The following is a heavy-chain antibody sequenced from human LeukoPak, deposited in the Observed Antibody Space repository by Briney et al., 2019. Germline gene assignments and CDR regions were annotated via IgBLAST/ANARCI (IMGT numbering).Heavy chain of an antibody. CDR3: ARGRIGGPDAFDI. D-gene: IGHD4-23*01. CDR1: GFTFSSYA. Sequence: GGSLRLSCAASGFTFSSYAMHWVRQAPGKGLEWVAVISYDGSNKYYADSVKGRFTIPRDNSKNTLYLQMNSLRAEDTAVYYCARGRIGGPDAFDIWGQGTMVTVSS. V-gene: IGHV3-30-3*01. J-gene: IGHJ3*02. CDR2: ISYDGSNK.